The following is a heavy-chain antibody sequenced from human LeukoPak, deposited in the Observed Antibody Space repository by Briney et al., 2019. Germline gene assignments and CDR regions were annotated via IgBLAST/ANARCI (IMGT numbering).Heavy chain of an antibody. J-gene: IGHJ6*03. CDR1: GFTFSNLW. CDR3: TKDRQGPNQYHMDV. Sequence: RGSLRLSCAASGFTFSNLWMSWVRPAPGRGPEWVANINQDGGTTYYVASVKGRFTISRDNAKNSLSLQMSSLRAEDTAVYYCTKDRQGPNQYHMDVWGKGTTVTVSS. CDR2: INQDGGTT. V-gene: IGHV3-7*01.